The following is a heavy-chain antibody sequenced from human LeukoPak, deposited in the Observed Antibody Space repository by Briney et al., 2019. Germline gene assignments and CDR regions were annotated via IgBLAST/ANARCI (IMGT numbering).Heavy chain of an antibody. Sequence: GGSLRLSCAASGFTFSRYSMNWVRQAPGKGLEWVSYISSTSSSIHYADSVKGRFTISRDNAKNSLFLQMNGLRAEDTAIYYCVRQFCSGGGCYFDYWGQGTLVTVSS. V-gene: IGHV3-48*04. CDR2: ISSTSSSI. CDR1: GFTFSRYS. CDR3: VRQFCSGGGCYFDY. J-gene: IGHJ4*02. D-gene: IGHD2-15*01.